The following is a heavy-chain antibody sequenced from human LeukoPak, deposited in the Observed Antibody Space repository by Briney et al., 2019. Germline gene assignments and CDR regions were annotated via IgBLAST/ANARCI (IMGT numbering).Heavy chain of an antibody. CDR3: AKAYDFWSGPDY. V-gene: IGHV3-30-3*01. Sequence: GGSLRLSCAASGFSFSGYAMHWVRQAPGRGLEWVARLAHDETNKQYGDSVKGRFTISRDNAKNSLYLQMNSLRAEDTALYYCAKAYDFWSGPDYWGQGTLVTVSS. CDR1: GFSFSGYA. CDR2: LAHDETNK. D-gene: IGHD3-3*01. J-gene: IGHJ4*02.